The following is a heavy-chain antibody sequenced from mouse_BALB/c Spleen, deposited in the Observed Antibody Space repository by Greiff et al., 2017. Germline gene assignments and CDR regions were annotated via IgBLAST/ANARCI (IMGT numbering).Heavy chain of an antibody. V-gene: IGHV5-6*02. D-gene: IGHD2-4*01. Sequence: EVKLMESGGDLVKPGGSLKLSCAASGFTFSSYGMSWVRQTPDKRLEWVATISSGGSYTYYPDSVKGRFTISRDNAKNTLYLQMSSLKSEDTAMYYCARRDYDTYWYFDVWGAGTTVTVSS. J-gene: IGHJ1*01. CDR1: GFTFSSYG. CDR2: ISSGGSYT. CDR3: ARRDYDTYWYFDV.